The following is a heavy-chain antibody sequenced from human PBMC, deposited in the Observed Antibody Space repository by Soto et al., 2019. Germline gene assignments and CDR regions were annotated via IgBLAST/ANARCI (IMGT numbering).Heavy chain of an antibody. Sequence: EVQLVESGGGLLEPGGSLRLSCAASGFSFINAWMNWVRQAPGKGLEWVGRIKSKTDGGTTDYAAPVKGRFTISRDDSKNTLYLQMNSLKTEDTAVYYCTTGIPIFGVVITSGMDVWGQGTTVTVSS. CDR2: IKSKTDGGTT. J-gene: IGHJ6*02. V-gene: IGHV3-15*07. D-gene: IGHD3-3*01. CDR3: TTGIPIFGVVITSGMDV. CDR1: GFSFINAW.